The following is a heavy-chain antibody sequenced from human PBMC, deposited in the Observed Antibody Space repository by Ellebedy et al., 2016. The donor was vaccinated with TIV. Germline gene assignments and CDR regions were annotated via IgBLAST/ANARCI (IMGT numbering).Heavy chain of an antibody. CDR3: ARDEGQLVGGAPGWFDP. Sequence: GESLKISCAASGFTVSSNYMSWVRQAPGKGLAWVSVIYSGGSTYYADSVKGRFTIPRDNSKNTLYLQMNSLRAEDTAVYYCARDEGQLVGGAPGWFDPWGQGTLVTVSS. CDR1: GFTVSSNY. CDR2: IYSGGST. J-gene: IGHJ5*02. V-gene: IGHV3-66*01. D-gene: IGHD6-6*01.